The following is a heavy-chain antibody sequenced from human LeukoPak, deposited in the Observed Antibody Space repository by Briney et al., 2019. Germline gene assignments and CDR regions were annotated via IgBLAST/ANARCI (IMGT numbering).Heavy chain of an antibody. CDR2: INSDGSST. V-gene: IGHV3-74*01. CDR1: GFTFSSYW. J-gene: IGHJ3*02. CDR3: ARKTYYDSSGSAWDAFDI. D-gene: IGHD3-22*01. Sequence: GGSLRLSCAASGFTFSSYWMHWVRQAPGKGLVWVSRINSDGSSTSYADSVKGRFTISRDNAKNTLYLQMNSLRAEDTAVYYCARKTYYDSSGSAWDAFDIWGQGTMVTVSS.